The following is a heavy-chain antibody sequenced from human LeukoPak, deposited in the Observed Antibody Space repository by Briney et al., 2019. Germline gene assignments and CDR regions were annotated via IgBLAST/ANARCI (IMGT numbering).Heavy chain of an antibody. D-gene: IGHD3-22*01. J-gene: IGHJ3*02. CDR3: ARVTPITMIVVVNFGAFDI. Sequence: PGGSLRLSCAASGFTFSDYYMSWIRQAPGKGLEWVSAISGSGGSTYYADSVKGRFTISRDNSKNTLYLQMNSLRAEDTAVYYCARVTPITMIVVVNFGAFDIWGQGTMVTVSS. CDR1: GFTFSDYY. V-gene: IGHV3-23*01. CDR2: ISGSGGST.